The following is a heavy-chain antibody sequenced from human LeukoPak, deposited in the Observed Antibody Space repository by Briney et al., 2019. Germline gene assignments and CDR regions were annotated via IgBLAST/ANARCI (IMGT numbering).Heavy chain of an antibody. CDR2: INPNSGGT. Sequence: ASVKVSCKASGYTFTGYYMHWVRQAAGQGREWMGWINPNSGGTNYAQKFQGWVTMTRDTSISTAYMELSRLRSDDTAVYDCARDPGIVGAPNDAFDIWGQGTMVTVSS. CDR3: ARDPGIVGAPNDAFDI. CDR1: GYTFTGYY. V-gene: IGHV1-2*04. J-gene: IGHJ3*02. D-gene: IGHD1-26*01.